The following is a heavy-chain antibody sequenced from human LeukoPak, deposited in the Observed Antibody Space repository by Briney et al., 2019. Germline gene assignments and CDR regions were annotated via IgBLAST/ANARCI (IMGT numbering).Heavy chain of an antibody. V-gene: IGHV4-59*01. J-gene: IGHJ4*02. Sequence: SETLSLTCTVSGGSISSNYWSWIRQPPGKGLEWIGYIYYSGSTNYNPSLKSRVTISVDTSKNQFSLKLSSVTAADTAVYYCARGGTWPVHFDYWGQGTLVTVSS. D-gene: IGHD6-19*01. CDR2: IYYSGST. CDR1: GGSISSNY. CDR3: ARGGTWPVHFDY.